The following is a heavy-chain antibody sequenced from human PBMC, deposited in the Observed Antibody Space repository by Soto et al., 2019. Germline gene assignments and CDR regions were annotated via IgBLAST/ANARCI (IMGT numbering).Heavy chain of an antibody. CDR1: GFTFSAYA. D-gene: IGHD3-3*01. J-gene: IGHJ4*02. CDR2: VGGSDSDK. CDR3: AKVHDFWSGYYRHFDY. Sequence: GSLRLSCAASGFTFSAYAMSWVRQAPGKGLQWVSGVGGSDSDKHYADSVKGRFTISRDNSKNTLYLQMNSLRAEDTAVYYCAKVHDFWSGYYRHFDYWGQGTLVTVSS. V-gene: IGHV3-23*01.